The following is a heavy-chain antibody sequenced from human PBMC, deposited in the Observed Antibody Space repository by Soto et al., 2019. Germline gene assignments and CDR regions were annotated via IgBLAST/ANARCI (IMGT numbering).Heavy chain of an antibody. CDR1: VGSFSGYY. CDR3: ARGVQRRGAGY. CDR2: ISHSGST. V-gene: IGHV4-34*01. Sequence: QVQLQQWCAGLLKPSETLSLTCAVFVGSFSGYYWSWIRQPPGKGLEWIGEISHSGSTNYNPSLKSRVTISVDTSKNQFSLKLNSVTAADTAVYYCARGVQRRGAGYWGQGTLVTVSS. D-gene: IGHD3-10*01. J-gene: IGHJ4*02.